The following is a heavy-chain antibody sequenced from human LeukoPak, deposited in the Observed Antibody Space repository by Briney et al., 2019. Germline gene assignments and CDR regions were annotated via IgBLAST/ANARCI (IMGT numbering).Heavy chain of an antibody. CDR1: GFTFSSYG. J-gene: IGHJ4*02. V-gene: IGHV3-30*18. Sequence: GGSLRLSCAASGFTFSSYGMHWVRQAAGKGLEWVAVISYDGSNKYYADSVKGRFTISRDNSKNTLYLQMNSLRAEDTAVYYCAKDLVLRYFDWAFDYWGQGTLVTVSS. D-gene: IGHD3-9*01. CDR2: ISYDGSNK. CDR3: AKDLVLRYFDWAFDY.